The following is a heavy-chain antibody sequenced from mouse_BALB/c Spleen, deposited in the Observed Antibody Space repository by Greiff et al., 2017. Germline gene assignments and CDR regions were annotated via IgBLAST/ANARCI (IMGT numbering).Heavy chain of an antibody. J-gene: IGHJ4*01. Sequence: VMLVESGPGLVAPSQSLSITCTVSGFSLTSYGVHWVRQPPGKGLEWLGVIWAGGSTNYNSALMSRLSISKDNSKSQVFLKMNSLQTDDTAMYYCARDGYYGKKYYAMDYWGQGTSVTVSS. D-gene: IGHD2-3*01. V-gene: IGHV2-9*02. CDR1: GFSLTSYG. CDR3: ARDGYYGKKYYAMDY. CDR2: IWAGGST.